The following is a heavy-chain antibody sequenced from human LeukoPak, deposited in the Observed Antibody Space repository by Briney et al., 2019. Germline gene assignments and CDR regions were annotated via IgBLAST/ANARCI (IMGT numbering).Heavy chain of an antibody. J-gene: IGHJ3*02. CDR2: IYYSGST. D-gene: IGHD6-13*01. Sequence: SETLSLTCSVSGASISSSGYYWGWIRQPPGKGLEWIGYIYYSGSTYYNPSLKSRVTISVDTSKNQFSLKLSSVTAADTAVYYCAREAAEQQAFDIWGQGTMVTVSS. CDR1: GASISSSGYY. CDR3: AREAAEQQAFDI. V-gene: IGHV4-31*03.